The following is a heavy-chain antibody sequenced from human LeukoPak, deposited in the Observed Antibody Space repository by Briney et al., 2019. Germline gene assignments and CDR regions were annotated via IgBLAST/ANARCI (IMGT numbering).Heavy chain of an antibody. V-gene: IGHV3-30*18. CDR1: GFTFSSYG. CDR2: ISYDGSNK. CDR3: AKGEGDYFDY. D-gene: IGHD3-16*01. J-gene: IGHJ4*02. Sequence: GGSLRLSCAASGFTFSSYGMHWVRQAPGKGLEWVAVISYDGSNKYYADSVKGRFTISRDNSKNTLYLQMNSLRAEDTAVYYCAKGEGDYFDYWGQGTLVTVSS.